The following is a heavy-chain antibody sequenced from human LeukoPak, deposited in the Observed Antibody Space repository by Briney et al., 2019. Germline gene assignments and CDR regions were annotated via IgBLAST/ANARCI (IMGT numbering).Heavy chain of an antibody. CDR3: ARDDLMVYDY. V-gene: IGHV1-8*02. CDR2: LSPNSGDT. D-gene: IGHD2-8*01. CDR1: GDTFNNYD. J-gene: IGHJ4*02. Sequence: ASVKVSCKASGDTFNNYDINWVRQATGQGLEWMGWLSPNSGDTGFAQKFQGRVTITRDTSITTAYMELSSLRSEDTAVYYCARDDLMVYDYWGQGTLVTVSS.